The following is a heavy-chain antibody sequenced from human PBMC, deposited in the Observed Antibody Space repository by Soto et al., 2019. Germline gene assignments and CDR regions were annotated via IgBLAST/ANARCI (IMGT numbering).Heavy chain of an antibody. CDR1: GYIFAGYW. CDR3: ARQIYDSDTGPNFQYYFDS. Sequence: GESLNICCTGSGYIFAGYWITWVRQKPGKGLEWMGRIDPSDSQTYYSPSFRGHVTISVTKSITTVFLQWSSLRASDTAMYYCARQIYDSDTGPNFQYYFDSWGQGTPVTVSS. CDR2: IDPSDSQT. V-gene: IGHV5-10-1*01. J-gene: IGHJ4*02. D-gene: IGHD3-22*01.